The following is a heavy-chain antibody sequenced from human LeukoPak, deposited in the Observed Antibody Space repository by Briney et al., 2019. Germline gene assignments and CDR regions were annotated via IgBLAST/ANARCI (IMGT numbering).Heavy chain of an antibody. V-gene: IGHV3-11*05. CDR3: ARDRVGEYFDY. D-gene: IGHD3-16*01. CDR2: ISDSSSYT. Sequence: GGSLRLSCAASGFTFSDYYMSWIRQAPGKGLEWISYISDSSSYTNYADSVKGRFTISRDNAKNSLYLQMNSLRAEDPAVNYCARDRVGEYFDYWNQGTLVTVSS. J-gene: IGHJ4*02. CDR1: GFTFSDYY.